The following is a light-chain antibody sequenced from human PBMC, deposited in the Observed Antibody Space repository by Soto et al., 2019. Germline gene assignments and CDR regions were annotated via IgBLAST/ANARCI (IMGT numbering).Light chain of an antibody. J-gene: IGLJ2*01. Sequence: QSALTQPASVSGSPGQSITISCTGTSSDVGGYNYVSWYQQQPGKAPKLMISEVSDRPSGVSSRFSGSKSGNTASLTISGLQAEDEANYYCSSYTSSSTVVFGGATKLTVL. CDR3: SSYTSSSTVV. CDR2: EVS. CDR1: SSDVGGYNY. V-gene: IGLV2-14*01.